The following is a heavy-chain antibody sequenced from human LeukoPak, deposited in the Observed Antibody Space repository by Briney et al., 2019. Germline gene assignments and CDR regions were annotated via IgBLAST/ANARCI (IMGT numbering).Heavy chain of an antibody. D-gene: IGHD2-2*01. Sequence: ISXYNGNTNYAQKLQGRVTMTTDTSTSTAYMELRSLRSDDTAVYYCARSLGYCSSTSCYGGLDYWGQGTLVTVSS. CDR3: ARSLGYCSSTSCYGGLDY. CDR2: ISXYNGNT. J-gene: IGHJ4*02. V-gene: IGHV1-18*01.